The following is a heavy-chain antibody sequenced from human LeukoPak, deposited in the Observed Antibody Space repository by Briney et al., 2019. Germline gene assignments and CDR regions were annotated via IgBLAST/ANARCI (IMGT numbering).Heavy chain of an antibody. V-gene: IGHV3-30*02. J-gene: IGHJ4*02. CDR2: IRYDGSVK. CDR1: GFSLRSFV. D-gene: IGHD6-13*01. Sequence: PGGSLRLSCVASGFSLRSFVMPWVRQAPGKGLDWVACIRYDGSVKYYADSVKGRFTISRDNPKNTLFLQMNSLRPEDTAVYYCAKDRTAAGDYEDYWGQGTLVTVSS. CDR3: AKDRTAAGDYEDY.